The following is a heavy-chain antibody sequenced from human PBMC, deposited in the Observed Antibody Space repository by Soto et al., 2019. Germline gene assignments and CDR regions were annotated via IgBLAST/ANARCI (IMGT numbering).Heavy chain of an antibody. CDR3: ARDCTYCGGDTGLDAFDI. CDR2: INAGMRWINAGNGNT. CDR1: GYTFNIYG. V-gene: IGHV1-3*01. Sequence: ASVKVSCKASGYTFNIYGLHWVRQAPGQRLEWMGWINAGMRWINAGNGNTKYSQKFQGRVTITRDTSASTAFMELSSLKSEDTAVYYCARDCTYCGGDTGLDAFDIWGQGTMVTRLL. D-gene: IGHD2-21*01. J-gene: IGHJ3*02.